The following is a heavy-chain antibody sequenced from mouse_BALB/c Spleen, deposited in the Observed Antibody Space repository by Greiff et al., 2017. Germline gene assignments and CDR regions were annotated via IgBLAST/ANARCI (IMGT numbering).Heavy chain of an antibody. CDR2: ISDGGSYT. D-gene: IGHD1-1*01. V-gene: IGHV5-4*02. Sequence: EVKLVESGGGLVKPGGSLKLSCAASGFTFSDYYMYWVRQTPEKRLEWVATISDGGSYTYYPDSVKGRFTISRDNAKNNLYLQMSSLKSEDTAMYYCAREGTYYYFDYWGQGTTLTVSS. CDR1: GFTFSDYY. J-gene: IGHJ2*01. CDR3: AREGTYYYFDY.